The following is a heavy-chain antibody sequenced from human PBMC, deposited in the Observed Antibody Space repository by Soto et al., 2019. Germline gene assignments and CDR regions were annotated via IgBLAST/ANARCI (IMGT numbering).Heavy chain of an antibody. Sequence: QAQLVQSGGEVKRPGASVKVSCKASGYTFNKYGFNWVRQAPGQGLEWMGRISAFNDYTNLAQKFQGRSTLTTDASTNTAYMELKILRSADTAMYFCARGRGVVIPAGTPDAFDVWGPGTMVTVSS. CDR3: ARGRGVVIPAGTPDAFDV. V-gene: IGHV1-18*01. CDR2: ISAFNDYT. D-gene: IGHD6-13*01. J-gene: IGHJ3*01. CDR1: GYTFNKYG.